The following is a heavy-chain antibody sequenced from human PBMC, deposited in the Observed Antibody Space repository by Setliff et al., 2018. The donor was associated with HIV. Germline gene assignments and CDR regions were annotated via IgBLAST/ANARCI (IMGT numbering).Heavy chain of an antibody. CDR2: FSGGGGGT. D-gene: IGHD3-3*01. Sequence: GGSLRLSCAASGFTFSNYAMNWVRQAPGKGLEWVSFFSGGGGGTYYADSVKGRFTISRDNSKNTVHLQMNSLRAEDTAVYYCAGSRWDYFGVVFHYWGQGTLVTVSS. J-gene: IGHJ4*02. CDR3: AGSRWDYFGVVFHY. CDR1: GFTFSNYA. V-gene: IGHV3-23*01.